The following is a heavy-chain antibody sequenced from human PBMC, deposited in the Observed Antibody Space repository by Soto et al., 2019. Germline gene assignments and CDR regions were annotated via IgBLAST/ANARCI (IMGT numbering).Heavy chain of an antibody. CDR3: AAGMRGYRMESLDY. CDR2: IYYSGST. D-gene: IGHD5-18*01. J-gene: IGHJ4*02. V-gene: IGHV4-31*03. Sequence: SETLSLTCTVSGGSISSGGFYWSWIRQHPGKGLEWIGYIYYSGSTYYNPSLKSRVTISIDTSKNQFSLMLSSVTAADTAVYYCAAGMRGYRMESLDYWGQGTLVTVSS. CDR1: GGSISSGGFY.